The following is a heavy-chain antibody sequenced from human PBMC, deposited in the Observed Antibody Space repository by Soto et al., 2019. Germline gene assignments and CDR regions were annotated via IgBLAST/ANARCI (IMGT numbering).Heavy chain of an antibody. Sequence: EVQLLESGGGLVQPGGSLRLSCAASGFIFSSSAMNWVRQAPGKGLEWVSAISDSGRSTYYADSVKGRFTISRDNSKYTLYLQMNRLRAEDTAVYYCAREVRGTTVTNLFDYWGQGTLVTVSS. D-gene: IGHD4-17*01. CDR3: AREVRGTTVTNLFDY. CDR2: ISDSGRST. CDR1: GFIFSSSA. J-gene: IGHJ4*02. V-gene: IGHV3-23*01.